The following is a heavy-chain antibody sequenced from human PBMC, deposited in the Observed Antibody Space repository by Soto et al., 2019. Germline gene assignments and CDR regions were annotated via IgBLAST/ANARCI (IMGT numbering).Heavy chain of an antibody. CDR3: AREDRDRETGLVPAAIDGMDV. J-gene: IGHJ6*02. CDR1: GGTISRYS. CDR2: VIPIFGIP. Sequence: QVQLVQSGAEVKKPGSSVKVSCKASGGTISRYSITWVRQAPGHGLEWIGRVIPIFGIPTYAQKFQGRVTIIADESTSTAYMELSSLRSDDTAVYYCAREDRDRETGLVPAAIDGMDVWGQGTTVTVSS. V-gene: IGHV1-69*08. D-gene: IGHD2-2*01.